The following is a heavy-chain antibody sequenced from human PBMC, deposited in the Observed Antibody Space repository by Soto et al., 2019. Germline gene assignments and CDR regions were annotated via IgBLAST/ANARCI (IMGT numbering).Heavy chain of an antibody. D-gene: IGHD1-1*01. Sequence: GGSLRLSCAASGFTFSSYSMNWVRQAPGKGLEWVSTSSSTSIYIYYADSVRGRFTISRDNAKNSLYLQMNSLRAEDTAVYYCATDQLSLLDYDYWAQGTLVTVSS. V-gene: IGHV3-21*01. J-gene: IGHJ4*02. CDR1: GFTFSSYS. CDR3: ATDQLSLLDYDY. CDR2: SSSTSIYI.